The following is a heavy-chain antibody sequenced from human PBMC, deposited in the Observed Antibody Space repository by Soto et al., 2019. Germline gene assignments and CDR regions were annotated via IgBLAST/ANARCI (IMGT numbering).Heavy chain of an antibody. CDR3: ARDYYGSGESDAFDI. V-gene: IGHV1-69*06. D-gene: IGHD3-10*01. CDR1: GGTFSSYA. J-gene: IGHJ3*02. CDR2: IIPIFGTA. Sequence: QVQLVQSGAEVKKPGSSVKVSCKASGGTFSSYAIIWVRQAPGQGLEWMGGIIPIFGTANYAQKFQGRVTITADKSTRTAYMELSSLRSEDTAVYYCARDYYGSGESDAFDIWGQGTMVTVSS.